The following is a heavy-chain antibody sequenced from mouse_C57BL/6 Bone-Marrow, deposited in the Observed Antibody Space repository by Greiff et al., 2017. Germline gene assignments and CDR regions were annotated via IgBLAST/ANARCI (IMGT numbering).Heavy chain of an antibody. CDR3: TRMATSTVVAPIFGY. D-gene: IGHD1-1*01. CDR1: GFTFSSYA. Sequence: EVKLQESGEGLVKPGGSLKLSCAASGFTFSSYAMSWVRQTPEKRLEWVAYISSGGDYIYYADTVKGRFTISRDTARNTLYLQISSLKSEDTAMYYCTRMATSTVVAPIFGYWGQGTTLTVSS. J-gene: IGHJ2*01. V-gene: IGHV5-9-1*02. CDR2: ISSGGDYI.